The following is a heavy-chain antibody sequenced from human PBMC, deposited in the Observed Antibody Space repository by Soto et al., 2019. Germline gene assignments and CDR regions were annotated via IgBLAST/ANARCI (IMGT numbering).Heavy chain of an antibody. CDR3: AHRLGGITIFGVVLDTAINWFDP. D-gene: IGHD3-3*01. CDR1: GFSLSTSGVG. J-gene: IGHJ5*02. CDR2: IYWNDDK. Sequence: GSGPTLVNPTQTLTLTCTFSGFSLSTSGVGVGWIRQPPGKALEWLALIYWNDDKRYSPSLKSRLTITKDTSKNQVVLTMTNMDPVDTATYYCAHRLGGITIFGVVLDTAINWFDPWGQGTLVTVSS. V-gene: IGHV2-5*01.